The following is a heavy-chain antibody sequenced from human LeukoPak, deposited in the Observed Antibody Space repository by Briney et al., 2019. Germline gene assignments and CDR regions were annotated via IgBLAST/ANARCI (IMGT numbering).Heavy chain of an antibody. CDR2: IIPIFDTA. D-gene: IGHD3-3*01. J-gene: IGHJ6*03. CDR1: GGTFSTYV. Sequence: EASVKVSCKASGGTFSTYVITWVRQAPGQGLEWMGGIIPIFDTANYAQKFQGRVTITTDESTSTAYMELSSLRSEDTAVYYCAGGDYDFWSGYAPAPDYYYYYMDVWGKGTTVTVSS. CDR3: AGGDYDFWSGYAPAPDYYYYYMDV. V-gene: IGHV1-69*05.